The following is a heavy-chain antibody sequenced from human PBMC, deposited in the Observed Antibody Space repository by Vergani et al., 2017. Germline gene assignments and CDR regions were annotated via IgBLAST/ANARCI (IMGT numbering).Heavy chain of an antibody. CDR3: AREGLYXDSSGYRGRWFDP. J-gene: IGHJ5*02. D-gene: IGHD3-22*01. CDR2: IYYSGST. V-gene: IGHV4-31*03. CDR1: GGSISSGDYY. Sequence: QVQLQESGPGLVKPSQTLSLTCTVSGGSISSGDYYWSWIRQHPGKVLEWIGYIYYSGSTYYNPSLKSRVTISLDTSKNQFSLKLSSVTAADTAVYYCAREGLYXDSSGYRGRWFDPWGQGTLVTVSS.